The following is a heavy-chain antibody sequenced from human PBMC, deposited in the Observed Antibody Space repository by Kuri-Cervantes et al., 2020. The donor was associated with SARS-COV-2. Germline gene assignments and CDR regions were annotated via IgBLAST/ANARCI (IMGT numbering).Heavy chain of an antibody. CDR2: IDWDDDK. J-gene: IGHJ4*02. CDR1: GFSLNTSGMC. V-gene: IGHV2-70*11. CDR3: ARIQATTVIADH. D-gene: IGHD4-11*01. Sequence: SGPTLVKPTQTLTLTCTFSGFSLNTSGMCVGWIRQPPGKALEWLARIDWDDDKYYSTSLKTRLTISKDTSKNQVVLTMTNMDPVDTATYYCARIQATTVIADHWGQGTLVTVSS.